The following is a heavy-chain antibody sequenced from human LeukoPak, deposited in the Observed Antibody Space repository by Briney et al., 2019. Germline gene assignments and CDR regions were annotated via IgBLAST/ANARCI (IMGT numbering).Heavy chain of an antibody. Sequence: SQTLSLTCTVSGGSISSGGYYWTWIRQHPGKGLEWIGYIYYSGSTYYNPSLKSRVTISVDTSKNQFSLKLSSVTAADTAVYYCARVDIAAADGGHAFDIWGQGIMVTVSS. D-gene: IGHD6-13*01. CDR3: ARVDIAAADGGHAFDI. V-gene: IGHV4-31*03. J-gene: IGHJ3*02. CDR2: IYYSGST. CDR1: GGSISSGGYY.